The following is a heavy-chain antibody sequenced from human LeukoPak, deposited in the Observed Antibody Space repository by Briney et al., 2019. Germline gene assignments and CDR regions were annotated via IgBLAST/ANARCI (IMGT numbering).Heavy chain of an antibody. V-gene: IGHV3-33*01. CDR2: MWFDGSYK. D-gene: IGHD4-23*01. J-gene: IGHJ4*02. Sequence: GRSLRLSCAASGFSFRSYGMHWVRQAPGKGLEWVALMWFDGSYKYYTESVKGRFTISRDNSKNTLYLQMNSLRADDTAVYYCARDEEDYGGSILFDYWGQGTLVTVSS. CDR1: GFSFRSYG. CDR3: ARDEEDYGGSILFDY.